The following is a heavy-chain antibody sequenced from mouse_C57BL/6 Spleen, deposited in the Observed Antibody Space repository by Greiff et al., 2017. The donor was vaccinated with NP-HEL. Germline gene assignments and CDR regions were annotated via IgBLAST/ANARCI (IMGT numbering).Heavy chain of an antibody. J-gene: IGHJ2*01. CDR3: ARKGTGGAYFDY. CDR2: IYPGDGDT. CDR1: GYAFSSSW. Sequence: QVQLQQSGPELVKPGASVKISCKASGYAFSSSWMNWVKQRPGKGLEWIGRIYPGDGDTNYNGKFKGTATLTADKSSSTAYMQLSSLTSEDSAVYFCARKGTGGAYFDYWGQGTTLTVSS. D-gene: IGHD4-1*01. V-gene: IGHV1-82*01.